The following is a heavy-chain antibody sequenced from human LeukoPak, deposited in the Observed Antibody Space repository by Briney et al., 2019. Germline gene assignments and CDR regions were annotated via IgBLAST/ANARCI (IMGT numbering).Heavy chain of an antibody. V-gene: IGHV1-46*01. D-gene: IGHD5-18*01. CDR3: ARSPNINTALVIDY. Sequence: ASVKVSCKASGYTFTSNYIHWVRQAPGQGLEWMGMIYPRDGSTSYAQKLQGRVTMTTDTSTSTAYMELRSLRSDDTAVYYCARSPNINTALVIDYWGQGTLVTVSS. CDR2: IYPRDGST. J-gene: IGHJ4*02. CDR1: GYTFTSNY.